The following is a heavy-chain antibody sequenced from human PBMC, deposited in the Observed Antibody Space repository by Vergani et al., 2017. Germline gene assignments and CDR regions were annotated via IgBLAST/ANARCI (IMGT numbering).Heavy chain of an antibody. CDR3: ARRATITMVRSVDY. CDR1: GFTFSSYS. CDR2: ISSSSSYI. D-gene: IGHD3-10*01. V-gene: IGHV3-21*01. Sequence: EVQLLESGGGLVKRGGSLRLSCAASGFTFSSYSMNWVRQAPGKGLEWVSSISSSSSYIYYADSVKGRFTISRKNAKNSLYLQMNSLRAEDTAVYYCARRATITMVRSVDYWGQGTLVTVSS. J-gene: IGHJ4*02.